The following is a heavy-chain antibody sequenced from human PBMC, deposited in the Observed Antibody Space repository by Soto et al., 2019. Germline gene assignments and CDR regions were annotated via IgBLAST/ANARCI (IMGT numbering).Heavy chain of an antibody. V-gene: IGHV4-31*03. D-gene: IGHD3-9*01. Sequence: SETLSLTCTVSGGSISSGGYYWSWIRQHPGKCLEWIGYIYYSGSTYYNPSLKSRVTISVDTSKNQFSLKLSSVTAADTAVYYCARAQPLYYDILTGYSPSNWFDPWGQGTLVTVSS. CDR2: IYYSGST. CDR3: ARAQPLYYDILTGYSPSNWFDP. CDR1: GGSISSGGYY. J-gene: IGHJ5*02.